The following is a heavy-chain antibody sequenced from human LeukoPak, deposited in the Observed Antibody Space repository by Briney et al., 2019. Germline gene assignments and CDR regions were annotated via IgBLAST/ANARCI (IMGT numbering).Heavy chain of an antibody. CDR2: IRSKANNYGT. CDR3: SRQPPDYGGSDH. V-gene: IGHV3-73*01. J-gene: IGHJ4*02. CDR1: GFTFSDSG. D-gene: IGHD4/OR15-4a*01. Sequence: GGSLRLSCAASGFTFSDSGMHWVRQASGKGLEWVGRIRSKANNYGTAYAASVKGRFTISRDDSKNTAYLQMNSLKTEDTAVYYCSRQPPDYGGSDHWGQGTLVTVSS.